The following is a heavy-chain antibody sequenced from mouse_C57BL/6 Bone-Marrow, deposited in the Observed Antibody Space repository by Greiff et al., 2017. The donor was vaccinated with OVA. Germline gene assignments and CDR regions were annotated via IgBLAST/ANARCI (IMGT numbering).Heavy chain of an antibody. Sequence: VQLQQSGAELVRPGTSVKVSCKASGYAFTNYLIEWVKQRPGQGLEWIGVINPGGGGTNYNEKFKGKATLTADKSSSTAYMQLSSLTSEDSAVYFGARSGGRQLRREAMDYWGQGTSVTVSS. J-gene: IGHJ4*01. CDR3: ARSGGRQLRREAMDY. CDR1: GYAFTNYL. CDR2: INPGGGGT. V-gene: IGHV1-54*01. D-gene: IGHD3-2*02.